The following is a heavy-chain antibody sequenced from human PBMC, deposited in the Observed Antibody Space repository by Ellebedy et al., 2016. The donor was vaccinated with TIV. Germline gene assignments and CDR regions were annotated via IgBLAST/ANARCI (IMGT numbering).Heavy chain of an antibody. J-gene: IGHJ3*01. CDR3: ARDPVGVGPAFDV. CDR2: ITESVGNT. D-gene: IGHD1-26*01. V-gene: IGHV3-23*01. Sequence: PGGSLRLSCAASGLTFSSHAMSWVRQAPGKGLEWVSSITESVGNTYYADSVKGRFTISRDNSKDTLFLQINSLRDEDTAIYFCARDPVGVGPAFDVWGQGTMVTVSS. CDR1: GLTFSSHA.